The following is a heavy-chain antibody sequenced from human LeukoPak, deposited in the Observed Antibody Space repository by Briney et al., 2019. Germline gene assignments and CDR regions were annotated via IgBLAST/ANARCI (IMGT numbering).Heavy chain of an antibody. D-gene: IGHD5-24*01. CDR3: AKDIQLST. V-gene: IGHV3-23*01. CDR1: GFTFSVAA. CDR2: IGASGEST. Sequence: TRGSLRLSCAASGFTFSVAAMTWVRQAPGKGLEWVSLIGASGESTYYADSVKGRFTISRDNSKNTLSLQMNSLRVEDTAMYFCAKDIQLSTWGLGTMVTVSS. J-gene: IGHJ3*01.